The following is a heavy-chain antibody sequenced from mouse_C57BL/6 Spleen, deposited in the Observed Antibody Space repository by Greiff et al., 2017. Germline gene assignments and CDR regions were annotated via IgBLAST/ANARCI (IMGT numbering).Heavy chain of an antibody. CDR1: GFTFNTYA. J-gene: IGHJ2*01. CDR2: IRSKSSNYAT. CDR3: VRDGAPTYYGSSYGYFDY. D-gene: IGHD1-1*01. V-gene: IGHV10-3*01. Sequence: EVKVVESGGGLVQPKGSLKLSCAASGFTFNTYAMHWVRQAPGKGLEWVARIRSKSSNYATYYADSVKDRFTISRDDSQSMLYLQMNNLKTEDTAMYYCVRDGAPTYYGSSYGYFDYWGQGTTLTVSS.